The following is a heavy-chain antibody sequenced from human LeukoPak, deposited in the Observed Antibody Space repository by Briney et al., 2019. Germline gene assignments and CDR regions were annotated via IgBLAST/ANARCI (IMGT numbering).Heavy chain of an antibody. V-gene: IGHV3-23*01. CDR2: VSDDFGT. CDR1: GFTFSRYA. CDR3: ARGNSGHCSGATCYALDY. D-gene: IGHD2-2*01. J-gene: IGHJ4*02. Sequence: GGSLRLSCAASGFTFSRYAVSYLRQAPGKGLEWVAAVSDDFGTYHADSVKGRFTISRDNSRTTLYLQMTSLRAEDTAVYYCARGNSGHCSGATCYALDYWGQGTLVTVSS.